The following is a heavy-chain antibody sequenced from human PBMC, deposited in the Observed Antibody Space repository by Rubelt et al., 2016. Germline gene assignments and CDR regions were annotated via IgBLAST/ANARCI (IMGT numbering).Heavy chain of an antibody. CDR2: INTNTGNP. J-gene: IGHJ4*02. V-gene: IGHV7-4-1*02. CDR1: GYSFSSYA. Sequence: QVQLMQSGSELKDPGASVTVSCKASGYSFSSYAMNWVRQAPGQGLEWMGWINTNTGNPTYAKGFTGRFVSSLDTSVSTAYLQISSLEADGTAVYHCARGRAVKLADSGGNDYWGQGTLVTVSS. CDR3: ARGRAVKLADSGGNDY. D-gene: IGHD4-23*01.